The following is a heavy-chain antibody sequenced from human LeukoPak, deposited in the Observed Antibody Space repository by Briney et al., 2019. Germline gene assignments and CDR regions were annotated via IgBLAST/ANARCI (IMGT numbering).Heavy chain of an antibody. CDR3: ARANTPLSAVAGTGYYYMDV. D-gene: IGHD6-19*01. Sequence: SVKVSCKASGGTFSSYAISWVRQAPGQGLEWMGGIIPIFGTANYAQKFQGRVTITADKSTSTAYMELSSLRSEDTAVYYCARANTPLSAVAGTGYYYMDVWGKGTTVTVSS. CDR1: GGTFSSYA. CDR2: IIPIFGTA. V-gene: IGHV1-69*06. J-gene: IGHJ6*03.